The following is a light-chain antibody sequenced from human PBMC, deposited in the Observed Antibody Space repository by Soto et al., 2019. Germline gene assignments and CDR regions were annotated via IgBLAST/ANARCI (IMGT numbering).Light chain of an antibody. CDR1: SSNIGSNT. V-gene: IGLV1-44*01. J-gene: IGLJ3*02. CDR2: SNN. CDR3: AAWDDSLNGSRV. Sequence: QSVLTQPPSASGTPGQRVTISCSGSSSNIGSNTVNWYQQLPGTAPKLLIYSNNQRPSGVPDRFSGCKSGTSASLAISGLQSEDEADYYCAAWDDSLNGSRVFGGGTKLTVL.